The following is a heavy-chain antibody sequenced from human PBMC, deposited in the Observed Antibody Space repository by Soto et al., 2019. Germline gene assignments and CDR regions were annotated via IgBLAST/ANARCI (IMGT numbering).Heavy chain of an antibody. CDR3: ARGLYYYGKPYNWFDP. CDR2: INHSGST. J-gene: IGHJ5*02. CDR1: GGSFSGYY. V-gene: IGHV4-34*01. D-gene: IGHD3-10*01. Sequence: PSETLSLTCAVYGGSFSGYYWSWIRQPPGKGLEWIGEINHSGSTNYNPSLKSRVTISVDTSKNQFSLKLSSVTAADTAVYYCARGLYYYGKPYNWFDPWGQGTLVTVSS.